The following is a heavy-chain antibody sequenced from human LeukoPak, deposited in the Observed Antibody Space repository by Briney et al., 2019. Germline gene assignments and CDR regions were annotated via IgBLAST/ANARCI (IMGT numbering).Heavy chain of an antibody. Sequence: SSEALSLTCSVSGGSITNYYWSWIRQPPGKGLEWIAYIYETGDTGYNPSLKSRVTISLNTSDNQFSLKLSSVTAADTAVYYCARHFLRGGFDSWGQGTLVTVSS. J-gene: IGHJ4*02. V-gene: IGHV4-59*08. CDR2: IYETGDT. CDR3: ARHFLRGGFDS. CDR1: GGSITNYY. D-gene: IGHD5-12*01.